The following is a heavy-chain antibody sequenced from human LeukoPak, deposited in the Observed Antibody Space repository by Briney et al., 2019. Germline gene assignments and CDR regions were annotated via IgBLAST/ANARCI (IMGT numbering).Heavy chain of an antibody. J-gene: IGHJ4*01. CDR1: GFTVSSSY. D-gene: IGHD3-16*01. Sequence: GSLRLSCAASGFTVSSSYMTWVRQAPGKGLEWVSGINWNGGSTGYADSVKGRFTISRDNAKNSLYLQMNSLRAEDTALYYCAPLRGGVDYWGQGTLVTVSS. CDR3: APLRGGVDY. V-gene: IGHV3-20*04. CDR2: INWNGGST.